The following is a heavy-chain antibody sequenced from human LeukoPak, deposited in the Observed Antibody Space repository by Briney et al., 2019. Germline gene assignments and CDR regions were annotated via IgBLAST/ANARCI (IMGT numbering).Heavy chain of an antibody. CDR1: GFTFSSYA. D-gene: IGHD2-2*01. J-gene: IGHJ5*02. Sequence: GGSLRLSCAASGFTFSSYAMSWFRRAPGKGLEWVSAISGGGVSTYYADSVKGRFTISRDNSKNTLYLQMNSLRAEDTAVYYCAKLGYQLLFNWFDPWGQGTLVTVSS. V-gene: IGHV3-23*01. CDR3: AKLGYQLLFNWFDP. CDR2: ISGGGVST.